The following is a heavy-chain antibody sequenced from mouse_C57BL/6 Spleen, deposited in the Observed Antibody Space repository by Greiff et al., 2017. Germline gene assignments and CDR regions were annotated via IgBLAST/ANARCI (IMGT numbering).Heavy chain of an antibody. J-gene: IGHJ4*01. CDR3: ARDEHYYAMDY. CDR2: IYPGSGST. CDR1: GSTFTSYW. V-gene: IGHV1-55*01. Sequence: QVQLQQPGAELVKPGASVKMSCKASGSTFTSYWITWVKQRPGQGLEWIGDIYPGSGSTNYNEKFKSKATLTVDTSSSTAYMQLSSLTSEDSAVYYCARDEHYYAMDYWGQGTSVTVSS.